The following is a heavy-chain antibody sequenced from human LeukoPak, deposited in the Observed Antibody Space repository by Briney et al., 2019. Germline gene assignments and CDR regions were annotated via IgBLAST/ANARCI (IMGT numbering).Heavy chain of an antibody. Sequence: GASVKVSCKASGYTFTGYYMHWVRQAPGQGLEWMGWINPNSGSTNYAQKFQGWVTMTRDTSISTAYMELSRLRSDDTAVYYCARDLVPNGYCSGGSCPAAFDVWGQGTMVTVSS. CDR3: ARDLVPNGYCSGGSCPAAFDV. D-gene: IGHD2-15*01. V-gene: IGHV1-2*04. CDR1: GYTFTGYY. CDR2: INPNSGST. J-gene: IGHJ3*01.